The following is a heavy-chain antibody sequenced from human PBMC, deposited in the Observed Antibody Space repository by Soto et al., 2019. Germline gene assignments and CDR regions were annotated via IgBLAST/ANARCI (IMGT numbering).Heavy chain of an antibody. V-gene: IGHV1-69*13. CDR3: ARGKEITMVRGVITAFDI. J-gene: IGHJ3*02. CDR2: IIPIFGTA. CDR1: GGTFSSYA. D-gene: IGHD3-10*01. Sequence: AASVKVSCKASGGTFSSYAISWVRQAPGQGLEWMGGIIPIFGTANYAQKFQGRVTITADESTSTAYMELSSLRSEDTAVYYCARGKEITMVRGVITAFDICGQGTMVTVSS.